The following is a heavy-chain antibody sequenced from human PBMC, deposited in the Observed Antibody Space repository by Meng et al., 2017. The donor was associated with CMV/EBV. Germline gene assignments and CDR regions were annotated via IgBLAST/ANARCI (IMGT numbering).Heavy chain of an antibody. D-gene: IGHD2-2*01. V-gene: IGHV4-39*01. CDR2: IYYSGST. Sequence: SETLSLTCTVSGGSISSSSYYWGWIRQPPGKGLEWIGSIYYSGSTYYNPSLKSRVTISVDTSKNQFSLKLSSVTAADTAVYYCARQDIVVVPAALPNWFDPWGQGTLVTVPQ. J-gene: IGHJ5*02. CDR3: ARQDIVVVPAALPNWFDP. CDR1: GGSISSSSYY.